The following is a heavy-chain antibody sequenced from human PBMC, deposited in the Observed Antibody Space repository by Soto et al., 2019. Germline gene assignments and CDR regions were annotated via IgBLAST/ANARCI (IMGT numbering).Heavy chain of an antibody. D-gene: IGHD3-3*01. J-gene: IGHJ3*02. V-gene: IGHV3-30-3*01. CDR2: ISYDGSNK. Sequence: QVQLVESGGGVVQPGRSLRLSCAASGFTFSSYAMHWVRQAPGKGLEWVAVISYDGSNKYYADSVKGRFTIYRDNSKNTLYLQMNSLRAEDTAVYYCEREAVRAIFGVDDAFDIWGQGTMVTVSS. CDR3: EREAVRAIFGVDDAFDI. CDR1: GFTFSSYA.